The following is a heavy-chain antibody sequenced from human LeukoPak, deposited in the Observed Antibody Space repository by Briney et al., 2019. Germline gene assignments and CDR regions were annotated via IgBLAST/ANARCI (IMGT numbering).Heavy chain of an antibody. D-gene: IGHD3-9*01. Sequence: GGSLRLSCAASGFTFSSYSMNWVRQAPGKGLEWVSSTGSSSSYIYYADSVKGRFTISRDNAKNSLYLQMNSLRAEDTAVYYCARDPTLRYFDWLTYWGQGTLVTVSS. CDR2: TGSSSSYI. CDR3: ARDPTLRYFDWLTY. CDR1: GFTFSSYS. J-gene: IGHJ4*02. V-gene: IGHV3-21*01.